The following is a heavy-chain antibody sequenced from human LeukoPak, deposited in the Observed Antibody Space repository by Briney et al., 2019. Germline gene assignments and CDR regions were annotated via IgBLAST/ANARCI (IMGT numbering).Heavy chain of an antibody. V-gene: IGHV4-34*01. CDR3: ARGPLAFRRVAGIFS. D-gene: IGHD6-19*01. CDR1: GGSFNGYS. Sequence: SETLSLTCAVSGGSFNGYSYTWIRQPPGKGLEWIGEIIHSGGTSYNPSLKSRLTISVATSRKQFSLKLTSVTAADTALYFCARGPLAFRRVAGIFSWGRGTQVTVSS. CDR2: IIHSGGT. J-gene: IGHJ5*02.